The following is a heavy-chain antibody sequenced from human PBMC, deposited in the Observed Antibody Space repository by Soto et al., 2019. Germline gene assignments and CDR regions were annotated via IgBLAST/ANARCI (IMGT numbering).Heavy chain of an antibody. J-gene: IGHJ6*02. CDR3: VRPRPSGENYGMDV. Sequence: EVQLVESGGGLIQPGGSLRLSCVASGLTVSHNYTAWVRQAPEMGLEWVSILYTEGTTYYADSLKGRFTISRDSSKNTLFLQMDSLRAEDTAVYYCVRPRPSGENYGMDVWGQGTTVTVSS. V-gene: IGHV3-53*01. CDR2: LYTEGTT. CDR1: GLTVSHNY. D-gene: IGHD3-16*01.